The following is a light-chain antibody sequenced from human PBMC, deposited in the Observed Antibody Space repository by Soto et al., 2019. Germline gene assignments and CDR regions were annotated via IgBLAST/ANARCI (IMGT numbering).Light chain of an antibody. CDR1: NIGDKS. J-gene: IGLJ2*01. CDR3: QVWDSRTDHVI. V-gene: IGLV3-21*04. CDR2: SDS. Sequence: SYELTQPPSLSVAPGKTAMISCEGDNIGDKSVHWYQQKPGQAPVLVIYSDSDRPSGIPERVSGSNSGNLATLTISRVEAGDEADYYWQVWDSRTDHVIFGGGTKLTVL.